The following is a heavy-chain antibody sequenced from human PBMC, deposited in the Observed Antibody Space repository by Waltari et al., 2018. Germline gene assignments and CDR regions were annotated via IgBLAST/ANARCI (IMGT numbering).Heavy chain of an antibody. CDR1: GYTFTSYG. CDR3: ARDFIVLLPAANNWLDP. CDR2: INTYNGNT. V-gene: IGHV1-18*01. Sequence: QVHLVQSGAEVKKPGASVKVSCKTSGYTFTSYGISWVRQAPGQGLEWMGWINTYNGNTNYAQNFQGRVTMTTDTSTTTAYMALRNLTSDDTAMYYCARDFIVLLPAANNWLDPWGQGTLVTVSS. J-gene: IGHJ5*02. D-gene: IGHD2-8*02.